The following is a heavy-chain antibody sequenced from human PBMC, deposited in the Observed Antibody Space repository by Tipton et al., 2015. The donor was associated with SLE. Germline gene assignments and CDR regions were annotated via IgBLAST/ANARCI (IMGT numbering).Heavy chain of an antibody. Sequence: TLSLTCAVYGGSFSGYYWSWIRQPPGKGLEWIAEINHTGSTNYNPSLKSRVTISVDTSKNQFSLKLSSVTAADTAVYYCARGAPVATAYFDYWGQGTLVTVSS. CDR1: GGSFSGYY. CDR3: ARGAPVATAYFDY. V-gene: IGHV4-34*01. D-gene: IGHD5-12*01. CDR2: INHTGST. J-gene: IGHJ4*02.